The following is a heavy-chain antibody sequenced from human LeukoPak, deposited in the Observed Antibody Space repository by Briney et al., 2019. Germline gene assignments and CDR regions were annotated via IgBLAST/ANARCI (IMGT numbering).Heavy chain of an antibody. V-gene: IGHV1-2*02. CDR3: ARAGGVVSHFDH. CDR1: GYTFTGYY. CDR2: INPNSGGT. D-gene: IGHD3-3*01. Sequence: ASVNVSFKASGYTFTGYYMHWVRQAPGQGLEWMGWINPNSGGTNYAQKFQGRVTMTRDTSISTAYMELSRLRSDDTAVYYCARAGGVVSHFDHWGQGTLVTVSS. J-gene: IGHJ4*02.